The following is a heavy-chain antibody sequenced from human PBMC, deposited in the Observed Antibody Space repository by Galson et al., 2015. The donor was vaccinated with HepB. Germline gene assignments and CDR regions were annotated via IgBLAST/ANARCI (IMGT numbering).Heavy chain of an antibody. CDR1: GSTFTHYY. J-gene: IGHJ3*02. CDR3: ARSSLYKWNGYDAFDI. CDR2: VNPNGGGT. V-gene: IGHV1-2*02. D-gene: IGHD1-1*01. Sequence: SVTVSCKASGSTFTHYYIHWVRQAPGQGLEWMGWVNPNGGGTDYAQKFQGRVTLTGDTSISTAYMELSDMKSDDTAVYYCARSSLYKWNGYDAFDIWGQGTLVTVSS.